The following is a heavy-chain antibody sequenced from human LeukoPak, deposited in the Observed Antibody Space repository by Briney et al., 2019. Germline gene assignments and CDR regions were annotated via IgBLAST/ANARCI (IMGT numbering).Heavy chain of an antibody. J-gene: IGHJ4*02. CDR3: ARSLRTYYYDSSGYYYRGDNYYLDY. CDR2: IYSGGST. CDR1: GFTVSSNY. V-gene: IGHV3-66*01. D-gene: IGHD3-22*01. Sequence: GGSLRLSCAASGFTVSSNYMSWVRQAPGKGLEWVSVIYSGGSTYYADSVKGRFTISRDNSKNTLYLQMNSLRAEDTAVYYCARSLRTYYYDSSGYYYRGDNYYLDYWGQGTLVTVSS.